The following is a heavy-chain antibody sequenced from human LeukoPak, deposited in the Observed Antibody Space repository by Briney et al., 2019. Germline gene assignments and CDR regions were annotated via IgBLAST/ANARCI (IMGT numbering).Heavy chain of an antibody. D-gene: IGHD5-18*01. V-gene: IGHV3-23*01. CDR3: ARSPAMVTRIYFDY. CDR2: ISGSGGST. J-gene: IGHJ4*02. CDR1: GFTFSSYA. Sequence: GGSLRLSCAASGFTFSSYAMSWVRQAPGKGLEWVSAISGSGGSTYYADSVKGRFTISRDNSENTLYLQMNSLRAEDTAVYYCARSPAMVTRIYFDYWGQGTLVTVSS.